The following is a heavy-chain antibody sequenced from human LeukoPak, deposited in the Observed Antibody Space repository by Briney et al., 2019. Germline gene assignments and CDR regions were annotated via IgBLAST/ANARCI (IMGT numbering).Heavy chain of an antibody. Sequence: GESLKISCKGSGYSFTSYWIAWVRQMSGKGLEWMGIIYPGDSDTRYSPSFQGQVTISADKSTSTAYSQWSSLKASDTAIYYCARGISSTYIGDYWGQGTLVTVSS. CDR2: IYPGDSDT. D-gene: IGHD2-2*01. J-gene: IGHJ4*02. CDR1: GYSFTSYW. V-gene: IGHV5-51*01. CDR3: ARGISSTYIGDY.